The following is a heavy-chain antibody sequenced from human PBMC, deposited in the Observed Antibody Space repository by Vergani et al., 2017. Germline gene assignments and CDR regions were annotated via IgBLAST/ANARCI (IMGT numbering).Heavy chain of an antibody. J-gene: IGHJ3*02. CDR3: VKDAPRIAVASNDAFDI. CDR2: ISSNGGST. Sequence: EVQLVESGGGLVQPGGSLRLSCSASGFTFSSYAMHWVRQAPGKGLEYVSAISSNGGSTYYADSVKGRFTISRDNSKNTLYLQMSSLRAEDTAVYYCVKDAPRIAVASNDAFDIWGQGTMVTVSS. D-gene: IGHD6-19*01. V-gene: IGHV3-64D*06. CDR1: GFTFSSYA.